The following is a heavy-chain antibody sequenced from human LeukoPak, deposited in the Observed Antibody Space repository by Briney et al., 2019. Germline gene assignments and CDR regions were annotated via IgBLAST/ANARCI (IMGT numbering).Heavy chain of an antibody. V-gene: IGHV1-2*02. CDR1: GYTFTGYY. CDR2: INPNSGGT. J-gene: IGHJ4*02. Sequence: ASVKVSCKASGYTFTGYYMHWVRQAPGQGLEWMGWINPNSGGTNYAQKFQGRVTMTRDTSISTAYMELSRLRSDDTAVYYCVNGPYYYDSSGYYKNWGRGTLVTVSS. D-gene: IGHD3-22*01. CDR3: VNGPYYYDSSGYYKN.